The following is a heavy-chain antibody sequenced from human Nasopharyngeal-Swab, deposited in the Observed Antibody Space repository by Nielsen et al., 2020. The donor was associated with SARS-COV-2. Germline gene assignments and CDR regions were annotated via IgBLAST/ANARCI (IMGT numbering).Heavy chain of an antibody. V-gene: IGHV4-59*01. D-gene: IGHD6-19*01. CDR1: GGSISSYY. CDR2: IYYSGST. Sequence: SETLSLTCTVSGGSISSYYWSWIRQPPGKGLEWIGYIYYSGSTNYNPSLKSRVTISVDTSKNQFFLKLSSVTAADTAVYYCARERQWLVPDAFDIWGQGTMVTVSS. CDR3: ARERQWLVPDAFDI. J-gene: IGHJ3*02.